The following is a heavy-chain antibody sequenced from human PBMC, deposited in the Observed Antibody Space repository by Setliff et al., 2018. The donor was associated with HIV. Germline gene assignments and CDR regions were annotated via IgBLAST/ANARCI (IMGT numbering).Heavy chain of an antibody. Sequence: ASVKVSCKASGDTSSGHYMHWARQAPGQGLEWLGWINPNSGGTKYAQKFQGRLTMTRDTSITTAYMELSRLRSDDTAVYYCATDGSVVVVAGSGFDPWGQGTLVTVSS. V-gene: IGHV1-2*02. CDR2: INPNSGGT. CDR3: ATDGSVVVVAGSGFDP. D-gene: IGHD2-15*01. J-gene: IGHJ5*02. CDR1: GDTSSGHY.